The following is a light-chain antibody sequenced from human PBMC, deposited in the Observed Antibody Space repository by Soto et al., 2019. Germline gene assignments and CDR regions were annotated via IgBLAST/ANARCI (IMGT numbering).Light chain of an antibody. V-gene: IGLV2-14*01. CDR3: SSYSSSGTLFV. J-gene: IGLJ1*01. CDR1: SSDVGGHNY. Sequence: QSVLTQPASVSGSPGQSITVSCTGISSDVGGHNYVSWFQQHPGQAPKLLIYEVTTRPSGVSTRFSGSKSGNTASLTISGLQAEDEADYHCSSYSSSGTLFVFGTGTKVTVL. CDR2: EVT.